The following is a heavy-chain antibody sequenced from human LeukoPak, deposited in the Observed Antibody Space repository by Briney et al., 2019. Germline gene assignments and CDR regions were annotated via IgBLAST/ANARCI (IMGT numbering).Heavy chain of an antibody. CDR1: GYTFTGYY. D-gene: IGHD3-10*01. J-gene: IGHJ6*02. Sequence: ASVKISCKASGYTFTGYYMLWVRQAPGQGLEWMGWINPNSGGTNYAQKFQGRVAMTRDTSISTAYMELSRLRSDDTAVYYCARDQVWAVRGGNYYYYGMDVWGQGTTVTVSS. CDR2: INPNSGGT. V-gene: IGHV1-2*02. CDR3: ARDQVWAVRGGNYYYYGMDV.